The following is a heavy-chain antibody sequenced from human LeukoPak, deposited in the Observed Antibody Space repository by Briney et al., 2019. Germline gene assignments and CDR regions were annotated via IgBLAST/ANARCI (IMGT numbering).Heavy chain of an antibody. CDR3: ARGIGDIVVVPAAVNDAFDI. D-gene: IGHD2-2*01. Sequence: ASVKVSCKASGYTFTSYGISWVRQAPGQGLEWMGWISAYNGNTNYAQKLQGRVTMTTDTSTSTAYMELRSLRSDDTAVYYCARGIGDIVVVPAAVNDAFDIWGQGTMVTVSS. CDR2: ISAYNGNT. V-gene: IGHV1-18*01. CDR1: GYTFTSYG. J-gene: IGHJ3*02.